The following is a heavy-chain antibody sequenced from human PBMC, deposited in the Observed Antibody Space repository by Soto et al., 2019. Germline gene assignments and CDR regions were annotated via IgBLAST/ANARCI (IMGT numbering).Heavy chain of an antibody. D-gene: IGHD3-10*01. Sequence: QLQLQESGPGLVKPSETLSLTCTVSGGSISSSSYYWGWIRQPPGKGLEWIGSIYYSGSTYYNPSLKSRVTISVDTSKNQFSLKLSSVTAADTAVYYCARRSMVRGFKWPYYYYYYGMDVWGQGTTVTVSS. CDR1: GGSISSSSYY. J-gene: IGHJ6*02. V-gene: IGHV4-39*01. CDR3: ARRSMVRGFKWPYYYYYYGMDV. CDR2: IYYSGST.